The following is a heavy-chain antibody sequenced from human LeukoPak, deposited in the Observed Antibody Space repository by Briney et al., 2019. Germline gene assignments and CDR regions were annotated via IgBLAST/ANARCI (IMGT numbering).Heavy chain of an antibody. J-gene: IGHJ4*02. Sequence: ASVKVSCKASGYTFTGYYMHWVRQAPGQGLEWMGRINPNSGGTNYAQKFQGRVTMTRDTSISTAYMELSRLGSDDTAVYYCARELARSGSYYSDYWGQGTLVTVSS. V-gene: IGHV1-2*06. CDR1: GYTFTGYY. CDR3: ARELARSGSYYSDY. CDR2: INPNSGGT. D-gene: IGHD1-26*01.